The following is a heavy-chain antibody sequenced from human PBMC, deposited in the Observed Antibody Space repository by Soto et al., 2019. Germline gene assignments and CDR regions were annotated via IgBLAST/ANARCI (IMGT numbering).Heavy chain of an antibody. CDR3: ARDKTPYDFWSGYYQNWFDP. D-gene: IGHD3-3*01. CDR2: IWYDGSNK. CDR1: GFTFSSYG. Sequence: PGGSLRLSCAASGFTFSSYGMHWVRQAPGKGLEWVAVIWYDGSNKYYADSVKGRFTISRDNSKNTLYLQMNSLRAEDTAVYYCARDKTPYDFWSGYYQNWFDPWGQGTLVTVSS. J-gene: IGHJ5*02. V-gene: IGHV3-33*01.